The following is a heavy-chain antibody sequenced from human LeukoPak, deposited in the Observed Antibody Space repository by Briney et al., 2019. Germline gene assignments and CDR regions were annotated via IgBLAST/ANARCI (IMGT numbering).Heavy chain of an antibody. CDR1: GFTFSSHG. J-gene: IGHJ3*02. Sequence: PGGSLRLSCAASGFTFSSHGMPWVRQAPGKGLVWVAHVSTDGTSSSYVDSVKGRFTISRDNAKNTLYLQMNSLRAEDTAVYYCARDSPNYSKGAIDIWGQGTMVTVSS. CDR2: VSTDGTSS. CDR3: ARDSPNYSKGAIDI. D-gene: IGHD1-7*01. V-gene: IGHV3-74*01.